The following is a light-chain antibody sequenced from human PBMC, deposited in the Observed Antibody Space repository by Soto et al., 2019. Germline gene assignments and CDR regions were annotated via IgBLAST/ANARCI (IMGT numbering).Light chain of an antibody. Sequence: EIVLTQSPGTLSLSPGERATLSCRASQSFSTSYLAWYQHKPGQAPRLLIYNTFNRATGIPDRFSGSGSGTDFTLTISRLEPEDFAVYYCQQYGGSPFTFGPGTKLDIK. CDR1: QSFSTSY. CDR2: NTF. J-gene: IGKJ3*01. CDR3: QQYGGSPFT. V-gene: IGKV3-20*01.